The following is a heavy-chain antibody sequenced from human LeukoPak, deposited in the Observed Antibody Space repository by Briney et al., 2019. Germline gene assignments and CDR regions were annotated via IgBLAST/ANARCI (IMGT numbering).Heavy chain of an antibody. D-gene: IGHD1-26*01. CDR1: GGSISSYY. CDR2: IYTSGST. J-gene: IGHJ4*02. V-gene: IGHV4-4*07. CDR3: VRGYSGSKALLLSYFDY. Sequence: PSETLSLTCTVSGGSISSYYWSWIRQPAGKGLEWIGRIYTSGSTNYNPSLKSRVTMSVDTSKNQFSLKLSSVTAADTAVYYCVRGYSGSKALLLSYFDYWGQGTLVTVSS.